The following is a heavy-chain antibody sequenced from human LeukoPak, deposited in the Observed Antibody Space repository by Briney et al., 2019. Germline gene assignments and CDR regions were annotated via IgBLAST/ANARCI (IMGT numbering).Heavy chain of an antibody. CDR1: GFTFSSYA. CDR3: ARTIVVVPAAIGVAAAGPFDY. V-gene: IGHV3-30*04. D-gene: IGHD2-2*01. J-gene: IGHJ4*02. CDR2: ISYDGSNK. Sequence: GSLRLSCAASGFTFSSYAMHWVRQAPGKGLEWVAVISYDGSNKYYADSVKGRFTISRDNSKNTLYLQMNSLRAEDTAVYYCARTIVVVPAAIGVAAAGPFDYWGQGTLVTVSS.